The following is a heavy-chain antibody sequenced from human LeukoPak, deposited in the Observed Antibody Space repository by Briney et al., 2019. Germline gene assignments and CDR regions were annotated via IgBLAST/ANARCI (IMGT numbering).Heavy chain of an antibody. V-gene: IGHV3-30*02. D-gene: IGHD3-10*01. Sequence: GGSLRLSCTTSGFTFSHYAMHWVRQAPGKGLEWVAFLRYDGSDKEYAESVKGRFIISRDNSKNTLYVQMDSLRIEDTGVYFCARDFSYGVKGAFEYWGQGTLVTVSS. CDR2: LRYDGSDK. CDR3: ARDFSYGVKGAFEY. CDR1: GFTFSHYA. J-gene: IGHJ4*02.